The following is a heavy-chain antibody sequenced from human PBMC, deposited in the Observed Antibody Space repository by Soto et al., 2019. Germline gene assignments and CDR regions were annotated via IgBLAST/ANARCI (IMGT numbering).Heavy chain of an antibody. D-gene: IGHD1-7*01. Sequence: EMELVESGGGVVRPGGSLRLSCAASGFIFEDYGMSWVRRVPGKGLEWVSAIDWNGGSTGYGDSVKGRFTISRDNAKNSLYLQMNSLRAEDTALYHCARGKLSSARENAFDIWAQGTMVTVSS. V-gene: IGHV3-20*01. CDR2: IDWNGGST. CDR1: GFIFEDYG. CDR3: ARGKLSSARENAFDI. J-gene: IGHJ3*02.